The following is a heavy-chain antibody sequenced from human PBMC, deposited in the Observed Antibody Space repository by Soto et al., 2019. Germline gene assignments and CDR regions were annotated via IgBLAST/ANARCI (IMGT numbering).Heavy chain of an antibody. V-gene: IGHV1-46*01. CDR3: ARDHSNNWSSQYYYYYVMDV. D-gene: IGHD6-13*01. Sequence: QVQLVQSGAEVKKPGASVKVSCKASGYTFTSYYMHWVRQAPGQGLEWMGIINPSGGSTSYAQKFQARVTMTRDTSTSTVYMELSSLRSEDTAVYYCARDHSNNWSSQYYYYYVMDVWGQGTTVTVSS. CDR1: GYTFTSYY. J-gene: IGHJ6*02. CDR2: INPSGGST.